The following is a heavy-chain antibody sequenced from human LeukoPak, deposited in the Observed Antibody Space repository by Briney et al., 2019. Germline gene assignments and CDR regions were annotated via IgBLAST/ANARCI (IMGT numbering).Heavy chain of an antibody. V-gene: IGHV3-23*01. CDR2: ISGSGVTT. CDR3: AKSSNHYRPFDD. Sequence: GGSLRLSCAASGFTFSSYAMSWVRQAPGKGLEWVSGISGSGVTTYYADSVKGRFTISRGNSKNTLYVQTNSLRAEDTAVYYCAKSSNHYRPFDDWGQGTLVTVSS. J-gene: IGHJ4*02. D-gene: IGHD3-16*02. CDR1: GFTFSSYA.